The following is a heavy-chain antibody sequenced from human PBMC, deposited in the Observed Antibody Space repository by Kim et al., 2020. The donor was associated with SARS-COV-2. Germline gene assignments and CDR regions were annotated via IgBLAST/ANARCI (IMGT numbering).Heavy chain of an antibody. J-gene: IGHJ6*02. CDR3: AKDIGYSSSWYATANYYYSGMDV. Sequence: GGSLRLSCAASGFTFDDYAMHWVRQAPGKGLEWVSLISGDGGSTYYADSVKGRFTITRDNSKNSLYLQMNSLRTEDTALYYCAKDIGYSSSWYATANYYYSGMDVWGQGTTVSVSS. V-gene: IGHV3-43*02. CDR1: GFTFDDYA. CDR2: ISGDGGST. D-gene: IGHD6-13*01.